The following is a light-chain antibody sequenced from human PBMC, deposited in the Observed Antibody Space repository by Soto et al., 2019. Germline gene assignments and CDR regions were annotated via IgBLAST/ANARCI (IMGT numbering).Light chain of an antibody. CDR2: EVG. V-gene: IGLV2-14*01. CDR3: SSYTSSNSLV. CDR1: SSDIGTYIY. Sequence: QSVLTQPASVSGSPGQSITISCTGTSSDIGTYIYVSWYQQHPGKAPKLLIYEVGNRPSGVSNRFSGSKSGNTASLTISGLQAEDEADYYCSSYTSSNSLVFGGGTKVTVL. J-gene: IGLJ2*01.